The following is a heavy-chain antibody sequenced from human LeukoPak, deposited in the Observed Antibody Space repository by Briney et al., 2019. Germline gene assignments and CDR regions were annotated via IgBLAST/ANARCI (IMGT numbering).Heavy chain of an antibody. Sequence: PSETLSLTCTVSGGSISSYYWSWLRQPPGKGLEGIGYIYYSGSTNYNPSLKSRVTISVDTSKTQFSLKLSSVTAADTAVYYCARDSDIAVAGTGWFDPWGQGTLVTVSS. V-gene: IGHV4-59*01. J-gene: IGHJ5*02. CDR2: IYYSGST. D-gene: IGHD6-19*01. CDR1: GGSISSYY. CDR3: ARDSDIAVAGTGWFDP.